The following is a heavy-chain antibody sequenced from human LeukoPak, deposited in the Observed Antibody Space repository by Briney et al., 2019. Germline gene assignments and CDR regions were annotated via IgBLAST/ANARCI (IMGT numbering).Heavy chain of an antibody. CDR1: GGSISSHY. CDR2: IYHIGTT. Sequence: SETLSLTCTVSGGSISSHYWSWIRQPPGKGLEWIGYIYHIGTTNYNPSLKSRVTISVDTSKNQFSLKLTSVTAADTAVYYCARQNPAAAGQGLGYWGQGTLVTVSS. CDR3: ARQNPAAAGQGLGY. D-gene: IGHD6-13*01. V-gene: IGHV4-59*08. J-gene: IGHJ4*02.